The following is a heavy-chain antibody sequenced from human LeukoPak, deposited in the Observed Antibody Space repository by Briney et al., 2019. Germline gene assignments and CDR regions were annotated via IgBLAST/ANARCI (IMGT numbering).Heavy chain of an antibody. CDR3: ARHRAYYYYMDV. J-gene: IGHJ6*03. CDR2: IYYSGST. CDR1: GGSISSSNYY. Sequence: SETLSLTCTVSGGSISSSNYYWGWIRQPPGKGLEWIGSIYYSGSTYYNPSLKSRVTISVDTSKNQFSLKLSSVTAADTAVYYCARHRAYYYYMDVWGKGTTVTVSS. V-gene: IGHV4-39*01.